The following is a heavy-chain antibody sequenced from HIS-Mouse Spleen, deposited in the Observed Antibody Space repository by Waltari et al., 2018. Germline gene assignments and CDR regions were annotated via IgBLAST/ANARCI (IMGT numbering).Heavy chain of an antibody. J-gene: IGHJ4*02. CDR3: ARGAAAGPFDY. V-gene: IGHV3-43D*03. Sequence: EVQLVESGGVVVQPGGSLRLSCAASGLTFDAYAMHWVRQAPGKGLEWVSLISWDGGSTYYADSVKGRFTISRDNSKNSLYLQMNSLRAEDTALYYCARGAAAGPFDYWGQGTLVTVSS. CDR1: GLTFDAYA. D-gene: IGHD6-13*01. CDR2: ISWDGGST.